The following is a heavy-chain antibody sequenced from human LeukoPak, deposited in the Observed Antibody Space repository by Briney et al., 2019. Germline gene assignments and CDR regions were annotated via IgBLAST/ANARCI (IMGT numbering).Heavy chain of an antibody. D-gene: IGHD4-11*01. V-gene: IGHV1-2*02. Sequence: ASVKVSCKASGYSFTGYYIHWVRQAPGQGLEWMGWINPNSGGTNYAQKFQGRVTMTRDTSISTAYMELSRLRSDDTAVYYCARTTTEDYLDYWGQGTLVTVSS. CDR3: ARTTTEDYLDY. CDR2: INPNSGGT. CDR1: GYSFTGYY. J-gene: IGHJ4*02.